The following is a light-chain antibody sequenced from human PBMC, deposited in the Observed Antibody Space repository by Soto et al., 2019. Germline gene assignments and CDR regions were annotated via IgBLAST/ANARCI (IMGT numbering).Light chain of an antibody. CDR1: SSNIGNNY. CDR3: GTWDSSMSAVV. CDR2: DNN. V-gene: IGLV1-51*01. Sequence: QSVLTQPPSVSAAPGQKVTISCSGSSSNIGNNYVSWYQQLPGTAPNLLIYDNNKQPSGIPDRLSGAKSGTSATLGITGLQTGDEADYYCGTWDSSMSAVVFGGGTKLTVL. J-gene: IGLJ2*01.